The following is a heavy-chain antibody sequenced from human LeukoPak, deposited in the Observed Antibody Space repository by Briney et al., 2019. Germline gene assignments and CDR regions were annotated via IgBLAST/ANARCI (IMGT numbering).Heavy chain of an antibody. D-gene: IGHD2-2*01. V-gene: IGHV3-23*01. CDR2: ISGSGDST. CDR3: ARRIGEVVPGLRTGFDP. J-gene: IGHJ5*02. Sequence: PGGSLRLSCAASEFTFSSYHMSWVRQAPGKGLEWVSAISGSGDSTYYTDSVKGRFTISRDNSKNTLYLQMHSLRAEDTAVYYCARRIGEVVPGLRTGFDPWGQGTLVTVSS. CDR1: EFTFSSYH.